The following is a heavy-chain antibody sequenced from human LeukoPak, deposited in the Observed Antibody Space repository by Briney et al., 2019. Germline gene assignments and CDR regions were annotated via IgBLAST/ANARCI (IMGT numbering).Heavy chain of an antibody. V-gene: IGHV4-59*01. CDR2: IHHSGST. Sequence: SETLSLTCTVSGDSISSNYWSWIRQPPGKGLEWIGYIHHSGSTNYNPSLKSRVTISVDTSKNQFSLKLSSVTAADTAVYFRARDQPTVTTGEDAFDIWGQGTMVTVPS. D-gene: IGHD4-17*01. J-gene: IGHJ3*02. CDR3: ARDQPTVTTGEDAFDI. CDR1: GDSISSNY.